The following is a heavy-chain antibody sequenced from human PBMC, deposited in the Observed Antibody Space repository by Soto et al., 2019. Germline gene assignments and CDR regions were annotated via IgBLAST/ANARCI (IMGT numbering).Heavy chain of an antibody. D-gene: IGHD6-19*01. J-gene: IGHJ4*02. Sequence: LRLSCAASGFTFSNAWMSWVRQAPGKGLEWVGRIKSKTDGGTTDYAAPVKGRFTISRDDSKNTLYLQMNSLKTEDTAVYYCTTVRQGIAVAPKYYFDYWGQGTLVTVSS. CDR1: GFTFSNAW. CDR2: IKSKTDGGTT. V-gene: IGHV3-15*01. CDR3: TTVRQGIAVAPKYYFDY.